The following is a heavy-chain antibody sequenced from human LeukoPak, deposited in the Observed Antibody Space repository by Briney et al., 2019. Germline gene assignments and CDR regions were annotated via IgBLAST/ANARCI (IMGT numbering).Heavy chain of an antibody. V-gene: IGHV4-59*08. CDR2: IFYSGST. CDR3: ARLSAAAGTGKWFDP. D-gene: IGHD6-13*01. Sequence: SEALSFTCTVSGGSISSYYWSGIRQPPGKGLEWIGYIFYSGSTNYNPSLKSRVTISVDASKNQFSLNLSSVTAADTAVYYCARLSAAAGTGKWFDPWGQGTLVTVSS. J-gene: IGHJ5*02. CDR1: GGSISSYY.